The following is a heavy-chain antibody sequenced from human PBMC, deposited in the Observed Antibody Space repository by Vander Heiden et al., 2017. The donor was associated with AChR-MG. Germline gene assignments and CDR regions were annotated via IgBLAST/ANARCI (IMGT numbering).Heavy chain of an antibody. CDR1: GASLSGSY. CDR2: INHSGST. Sequence: QVQLQQWGAGLLKPSETLSLTCAVYGASLSGSYWSWIRQPPGKGLEWIGEINHSGSTNYDPSLKSRVTISVDTSKNQFSLKLSSVTAADTAVYYCARVRLGDAFDIWGQGTMVTVSS. V-gene: IGHV4-34*01. J-gene: IGHJ3*02. CDR3: ARVRLGDAFDI. D-gene: IGHD3-16*01.